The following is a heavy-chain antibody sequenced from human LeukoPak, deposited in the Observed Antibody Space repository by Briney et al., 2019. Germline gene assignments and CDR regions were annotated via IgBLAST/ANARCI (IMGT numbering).Heavy chain of an antibody. V-gene: IGHV3-48*01. Sequence: GGSLRLSCAASGFSFSSYSMNWVRQAPGKGLEWVSYMRSSGSPTHYADSVKGRFTISRDIAKSTLYLQMNSLRAEDTAVYYCAKDRCSNGIGCYYYYMDVWGKGTTVTISS. CDR1: GFSFSSYS. CDR2: MRSSGSPT. J-gene: IGHJ6*03. CDR3: AKDRCSNGIGCYYYYMDV. D-gene: IGHD2-8*01.